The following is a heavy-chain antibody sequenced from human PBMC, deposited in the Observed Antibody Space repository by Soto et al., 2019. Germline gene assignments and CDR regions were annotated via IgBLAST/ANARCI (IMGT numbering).Heavy chain of an antibody. Sequence: QVQMVESGGGVVQPGRSLRLSCAASGFTFNNYGMHWVRQAPGKGLEWVAVISYDGSNKYYADSVKGRFTISRDNSTNTLYLQMNSLRAEDTAVYYCAKDLGHGGRGAFDIWGQGTMVTVSS. D-gene: IGHD7-27*01. CDR3: AKDLGHGGRGAFDI. CDR2: ISYDGSNK. CDR1: GFTFNNYG. J-gene: IGHJ3*02. V-gene: IGHV3-30*18.